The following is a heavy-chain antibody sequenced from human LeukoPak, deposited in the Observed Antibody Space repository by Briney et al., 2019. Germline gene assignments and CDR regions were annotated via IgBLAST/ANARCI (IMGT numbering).Heavy chain of an antibody. CDR3: ARMTFGGMDV. CDR2: TRSKANNHTT. J-gene: IGHJ6*04. V-gene: IGHV3-72*01. D-gene: IGHD3-16*01. CDR1: GITLSDQY. Sequence: GGSLRLSCAASGITLSDQYMEWVRQTPGKGLEWVGRTRSKANNHTTEYAASVKGRFTISRDDSNNSLYPQMNSLKTEDTAVYYCARMTFGGMDVWGKGTTVTVSS.